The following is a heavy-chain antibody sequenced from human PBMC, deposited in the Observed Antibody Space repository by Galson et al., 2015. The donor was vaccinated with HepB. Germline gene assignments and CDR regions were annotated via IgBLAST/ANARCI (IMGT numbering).Heavy chain of an antibody. CDR3: ARVGQQLDFDY. D-gene: IGHD6-13*01. Sequence: SLRPSCAASGFTFSSYEMNWVRQAPGKGLEWVSYISSSGSTIYYADSVKGRFTISRDNAKNSLYLQMNSLRAEDTAVYYCARVGQQLDFDYWGQGTLVTVSS. CDR2: ISSSGSTI. V-gene: IGHV3-48*03. J-gene: IGHJ4*02. CDR1: GFTFSSYE.